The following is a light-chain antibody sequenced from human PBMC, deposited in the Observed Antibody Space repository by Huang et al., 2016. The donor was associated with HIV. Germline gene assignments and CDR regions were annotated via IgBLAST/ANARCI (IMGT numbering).Light chain of an antibody. CDR1: QGISSW. CDR3: QQANSFPRSIT. Sequence: DIQMTQSPSSVSASVGDRVTITCRASQGISSWLAWYQQNPGKAPKLLIYAASTWKSGVPSRCSGRGSGTDITLTISSLQPEDFATYYCQQANSFPRSITFGQGTRLEIK. CDR2: AAS. J-gene: IGKJ5*01. V-gene: IGKV1-12*01.